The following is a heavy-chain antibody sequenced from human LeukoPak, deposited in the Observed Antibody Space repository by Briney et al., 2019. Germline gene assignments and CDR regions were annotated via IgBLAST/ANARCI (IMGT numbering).Heavy chain of an antibody. CDR3: ARNGRIAAAASFIIDY. D-gene: IGHD6-13*01. Sequence: SETLFLTCGGYGGSFRGYSWSWIRQPPGKGLEWIGSIYYSGSTYYNPSLKSRVTISVDTSKNQFSLKLSSVTAADTAVYYCARNGRIAAAASFIIDYWGQGTLVTVSS. J-gene: IGHJ4*02. CDR2: IYYSGST. CDR1: GGSFRGYS. V-gene: IGHV4-34*01.